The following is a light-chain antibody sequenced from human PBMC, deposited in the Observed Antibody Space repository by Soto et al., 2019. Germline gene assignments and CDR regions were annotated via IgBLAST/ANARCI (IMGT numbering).Light chain of an antibody. Sequence: AIPMTQSPSSLSASVGDRVTITCRASQHIRNDLGWYQQKPGRAPKLLIYAASNLHTGVPSRFSGSGSGTDFTLTISSLQPEDFATYYCLQDYNYPLTFGGGTKVEIK. CDR1: QHIRND. J-gene: IGKJ4*01. V-gene: IGKV1-6*01. CDR2: AAS. CDR3: LQDYNYPLT.